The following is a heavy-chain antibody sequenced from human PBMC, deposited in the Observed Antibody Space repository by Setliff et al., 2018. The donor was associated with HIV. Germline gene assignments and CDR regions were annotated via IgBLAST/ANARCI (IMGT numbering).Heavy chain of an antibody. CDR1: GGSFSGFS. V-gene: IGHV4-34*01. CDR3: SRGPTIRGSFTGVVYTAPLPSFDT. J-gene: IGHJ4*02. CDR2: INNYGVT. Sequence: KPSETLSLTCAAYGGSFSGFSWNWIRQPPGKGLEWIGDINNYGVTLYTSSLAGRVTITVDTSKNQFSLTLKSLTVADTALYFCSRGPTIRGSFTGVVYTAPLPSFDTWSQGSLITVSS. D-gene: IGHD3-3*01.